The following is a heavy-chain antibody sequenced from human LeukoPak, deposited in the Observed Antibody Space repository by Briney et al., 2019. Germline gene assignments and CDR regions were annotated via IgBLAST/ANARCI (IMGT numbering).Heavy chain of an antibody. J-gene: IGHJ6*02. V-gene: IGHV3-23*01. CDR2: ISGSGGNT. CDR3: AKNSGNYDFWRGYYSGMDV. CDR1: GFTFSSYA. Sequence: GGSLRLSCAASGFTFSSYAMSWVRQAPGKGLEWVSGISGSGGNTYYADSVKGRFTISGDNSKNTLYLQMNSLRAEDTAVYYCAKNSGNYDFWRGYYSGMDVWGQGTTVIVSS. D-gene: IGHD3-3*01.